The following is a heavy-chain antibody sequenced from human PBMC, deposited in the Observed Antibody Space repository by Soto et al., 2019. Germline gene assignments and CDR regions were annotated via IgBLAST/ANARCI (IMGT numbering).Heavy chain of an antibody. CDR3: ARVERPHSTSGYYFDY. Sequence: QVQLVQSGAEVKKPGSSVKVSCKASGGTFSSYAISWVRQAPGQGLEWMGGIIPIFGTANYAQKFQGRVTITADESTSTAYMELSSLRPEDTAVYYCARVERPHSTSGYYFDYWGQGTLVTVSS. V-gene: IGHV1-69*01. D-gene: IGHD6-6*01. CDR1: GGTFSSYA. J-gene: IGHJ4*02. CDR2: IIPIFGTA.